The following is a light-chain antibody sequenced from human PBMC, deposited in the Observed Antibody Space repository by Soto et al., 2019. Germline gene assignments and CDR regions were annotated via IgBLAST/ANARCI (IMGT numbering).Light chain of an antibody. CDR1: QSVNSN. CDR3: QQHGQWPIT. V-gene: IGKV3D-15*01. CDR2: GIS. Sequence: EIVMTQATATLSVSPEERATLSCRASQSVNSNYLAWYQQKPGQAPRLLIYGISKRATDIPDRFSGSGSGTEFTLTISSLQPEDFATYYCQQHGQWPITFGQGTRLEIK. J-gene: IGKJ5*01.